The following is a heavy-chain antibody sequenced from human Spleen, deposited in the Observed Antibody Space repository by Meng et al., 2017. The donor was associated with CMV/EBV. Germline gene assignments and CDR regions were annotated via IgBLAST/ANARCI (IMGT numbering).Heavy chain of an antibody. Sequence: SGYAISEPSWWTWVRQSPETGLEWIGEIYQSGITNYNPSLKSRISISVDKSKNQFSLRLNSVTAADTAMYFCARDEAFGSNFYGYFDLWGRGTLVTVSS. CDR2: IYQSGIT. D-gene: IGHD3-16*01. J-gene: IGHJ2*01. CDR3: ARDEAFGSNFYGYFDL. V-gene: IGHV4-4*01. CDR1: GYAISEPSW.